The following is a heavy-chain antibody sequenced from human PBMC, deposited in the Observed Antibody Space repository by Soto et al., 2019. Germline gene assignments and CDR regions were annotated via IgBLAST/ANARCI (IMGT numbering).Heavy chain of an antibody. Sequence: GGSLRLSCAASGFTVSSNYMSWVRQAPGKGLEWVSVIYSGGSTYYADSVKGRFTISRDNSKNTLYLQMNSLRAEDTAVYYCARSGMNYPYYYSGMDVWGQGTTVTVSS. CDR3: ARSGMNYPYYYSGMDV. J-gene: IGHJ6*02. CDR1: GFTVSSNY. CDR2: IYSGGST. V-gene: IGHV3-53*01. D-gene: IGHD3-10*01.